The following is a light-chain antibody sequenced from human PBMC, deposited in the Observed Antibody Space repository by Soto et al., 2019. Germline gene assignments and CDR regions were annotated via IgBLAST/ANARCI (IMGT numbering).Light chain of an antibody. CDR3: QQYYSTPPAYT. CDR1: QSLLYSSNNKNY. V-gene: IGKV4-1*01. Sequence: DIVMTQSPDSLAVSPGERATINCKSSQSLLYSSNNKNYLAWYQQKPGQPPKLLIYWASTRESGVPDRFSGSGSGTDFTLTISSLQAEDVAVYYCQQYYSTPPAYTFGQGTKLEIK. J-gene: IGKJ2*01. CDR2: WAS.